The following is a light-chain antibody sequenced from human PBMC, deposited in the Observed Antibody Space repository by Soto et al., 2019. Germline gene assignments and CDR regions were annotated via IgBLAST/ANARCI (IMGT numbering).Light chain of an antibody. CDR2: EAS. V-gene: IGKV3-11*01. CDR1: QSIDRY. CDR3: QQYGGTPPIT. Sequence: EIVLTQSPATLSLSPGERATLSCRASQSIDRYLAWYQQKPGQAPRLLIYEASNRATGIPPRFSGSGSGTDFTLTISRLEPEDFAVYYCQQYGGTPPITFGQGTRLEIK. J-gene: IGKJ5*01.